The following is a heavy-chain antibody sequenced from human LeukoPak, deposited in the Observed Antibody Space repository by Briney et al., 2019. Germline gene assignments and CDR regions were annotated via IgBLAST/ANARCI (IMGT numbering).Heavy chain of an antibody. CDR2: IYSGGST. D-gene: IGHD3-10*01. V-gene: IGHV3-53*01. Sequence: GGSLRLSCAASGFTVSSNYMSWVRQAPGKGLEWLSFIYSGGSTYYADSVKGRFTISRDNSKNTLYLQMNSLRAEDTAVYYCARDLHYYGSGSSTRPNYYYYGMDVWGKGTTVTVSS. J-gene: IGHJ6*04. CDR3: ARDLHYYGSGSSTRPNYYYYGMDV. CDR1: GFTVSSNY.